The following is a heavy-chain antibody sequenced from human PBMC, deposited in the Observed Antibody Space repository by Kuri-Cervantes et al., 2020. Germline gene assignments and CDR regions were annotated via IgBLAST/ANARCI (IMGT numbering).Heavy chain of an antibody. V-gene: IGHV3-48*03. D-gene: IGHD3-16*01. CDR3: AKDSTFRYYYYMDV. J-gene: IGHJ6*03. Sequence: GESLKISCAASGFNFRSYEMIWVRQAPGKGLEWVSYITSTGSTIYYADSVKGRFTISRDNSKNTLYLQMNSLRAEDTAVYYCAKDSTFRYYYYMDVWGKGTTVTVSS. CDR1: GFNFRSYE. CDR2: ITSTGSTI.